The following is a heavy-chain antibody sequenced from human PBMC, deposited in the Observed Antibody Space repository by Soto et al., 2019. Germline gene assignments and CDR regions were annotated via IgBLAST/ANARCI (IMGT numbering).Heavy chain of an antibody. V-gene: IGHV4-39*01. D-gene: IGHD2-8*01. CDR1: GDSIGTTHSY. J-gene: IGHJ4*02. Sequence: SETLSLTCTVSGDSIGTTHSYWAWIRQSPGKGLEWIGNIHYSGSTYYMPSLRSRVTLSVDTSKNQFSLRLTSVTAEDTAVYYCARHEGNGNVWPLDYWGQGILVTVPQ. CDR3: ARHEGNGNVWPLDY. CDR2: IHYSGST.